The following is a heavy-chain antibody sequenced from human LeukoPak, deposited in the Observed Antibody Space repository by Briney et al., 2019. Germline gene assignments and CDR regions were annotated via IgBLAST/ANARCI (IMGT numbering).Heavy chain of an antibody. V-gene: IGHV1-8*01. D-gene: IGHD3-16*02. CDR1: GYPFTSYD. Sequence: ASVKVSCKASGYPFTSYDINWVRQATGQGLEWMGWMNPNSGNTGYAQKFQGRVTMTRNTSISTAYMELSSLRSEDTAVYYCARAGYDYVWGSYRYYFFDYWGQGTLVTVSS. CDR3: ARAGYDYVWGSYRYYFFDY. J-gene: IGHJ4*02. CDR2: MNPNSGNT.